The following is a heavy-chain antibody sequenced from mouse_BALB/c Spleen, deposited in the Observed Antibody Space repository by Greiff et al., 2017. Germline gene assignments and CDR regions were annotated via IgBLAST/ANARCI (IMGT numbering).Heavy chain of an antibody. D-gene: IGHD1-2*01. Sequence: EVKLQESGGSLVQPGGSLRLSCATSGFTFTDYYMSWVRQPPGKALEWLGFIRNKANGYTTEYSASVKGRFTISRDNSQSILYLQMNTLRAEDSATYYCARSTATGYFDVWGAGTTVTVSS. J-gene: IGHJ1*01. CDR2: IRNKANGYTT. V-gene: IGHV7-3*02. CDR1: GFTFTDYY. CDR3: ARSTATGYFDV.